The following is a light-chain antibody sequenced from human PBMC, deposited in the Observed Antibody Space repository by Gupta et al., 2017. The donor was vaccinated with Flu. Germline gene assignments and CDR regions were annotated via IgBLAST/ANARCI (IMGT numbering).Light chain of an antibody. V-gene: IGKV3D-15*01. CDR1: QSVLTN. Sequence: PATLSVSPGEGATLSCRASQSVLTNLAWYQQKPVQAPRLLISGASARDSDFAPRFSGSGSGTEFTLTISSLQSEDFAVYYCQQYNNWPLTFGGGTKVEIK. J-gene: IGKJ4*01. CDR3: QQYNNWPLT. CDR2: GAS.